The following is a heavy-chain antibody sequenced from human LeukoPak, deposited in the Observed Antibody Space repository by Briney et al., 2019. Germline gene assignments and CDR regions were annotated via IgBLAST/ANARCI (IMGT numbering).Heavy chain of an antibody. J-gene: IGHJ3*02. CDR3: ARDDGGSFSTTFDI. CDR2: IKQDGSEK. V-gene: IGHV3-7*01. D-gene: IGHD1-26*01. Sequence: GGSLRLSCAASAFTFSNYWMSWVRQAPGKGLEWVANIKQDGSEKYYVDSVKGRFTISRDNAKNSRYLQMNSLRAEDTALYYCARDDGGSFSTTFDIWGQGTMVTVSS. CDR1: AFTFSNYW.